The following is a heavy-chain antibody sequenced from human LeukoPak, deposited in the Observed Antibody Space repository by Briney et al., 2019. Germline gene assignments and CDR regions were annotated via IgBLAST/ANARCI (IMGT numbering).Heavy chain of an antibody. CDR3: ARDLFVSEDPRKFDY. CDR1: GYTFTGYY. Sequence: ASVKVSCRASGYTFTGYYMHWVRPAPGQGLEWMGWINPNSGGTNYAQKFQGRATMTRDTSISTAYMELSRLRSDDTAVYYCARDLFVSEDPRKFDYWGQGTLVTVFS. D-gene: IGHD3-3*01. J-gene: IGHJ4*02. CDR2: INPNSGGT. V-gene: IGHV1-2*02.